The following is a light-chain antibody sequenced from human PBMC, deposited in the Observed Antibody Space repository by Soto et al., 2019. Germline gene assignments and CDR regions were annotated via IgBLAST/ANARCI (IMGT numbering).Light chain of an antibody. CDR3: QQLESNPPWT. Sequence: IQLTQSPSSLSASVGDRVTITCRASQDISSYLAWYQQSPGGAPKLLIYAASILQSGVSSRFSGSGSGTDFTLTTSSLQPDDFATYYCQQLESNPPWTFGQGTKVEIK. CDR1: QDISSY. CDR2: AAS. V-gene: IGKV1-9*01. J-gene: IGKJ1*01.